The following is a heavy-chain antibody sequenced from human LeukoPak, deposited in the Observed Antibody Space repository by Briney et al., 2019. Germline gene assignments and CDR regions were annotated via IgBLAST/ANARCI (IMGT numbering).Heavy chain of an antibody. CDR3: ARGDKYSYGYDY. D-gene: IGHD5-18*01. J-gene: IGHJ4*02. CDR1: GFTFSSYS. V-gene: IGHV3-21*01. CDR2: ISSSSSYI. Sequence: GGSLRLSCAASGFTFSSYSMNCVRQAPGKGLEWVSSISSSSSYIYYADSVKGRFTISRDNAKNSLYLQMNSLRAEDTAVYYCARGDKYSYGYDYWGQGTLVTVSS.